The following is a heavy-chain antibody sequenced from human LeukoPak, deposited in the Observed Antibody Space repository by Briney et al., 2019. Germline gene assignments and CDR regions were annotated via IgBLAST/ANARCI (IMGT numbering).Heavy chain of an antibody. CDR3: ILAAAGPAY. CDR1: GFTFSDYY. V-gene: IGHV3-11*01. CDR2: ISSSDSPR. Sequence: GGSLRLSCAASGFTFSDYYMSWIRQAPGKGLEWVSYISSSDSPRFYADSVKGRFTISRDNSKNTLYLQMNSLTTEDTAVYYCILAAAGPAYWDQGALVTVSS. J-gene: IGHJ4*02. D-gene: IGHD6-13*01.